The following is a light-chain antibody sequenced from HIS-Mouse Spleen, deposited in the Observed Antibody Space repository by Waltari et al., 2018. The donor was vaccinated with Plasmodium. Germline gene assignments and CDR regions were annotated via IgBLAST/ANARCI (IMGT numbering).Light chain of an antibody. Sequence: QSALTQSPSASGSPGQSVTISCTGTRSDVGGYNAVSWYQQHPGKAPKLMIYEVSKRPSGVPDRFSGSKSGNTASLTVSGLQAEDEADYYCSSYAGSNNLVFGGGTKLTVL. CDR2: EVS. CDR1: RSDVGGYNA. V-gene: IGLV2-8*01. J-gene: IGLJ2*01. CDR3: SSYAGSNNLV.